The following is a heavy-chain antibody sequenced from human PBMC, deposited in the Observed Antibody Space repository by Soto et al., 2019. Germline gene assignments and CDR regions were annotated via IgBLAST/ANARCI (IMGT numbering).Heavy chain of an antibody. CDR3: ARVDILTVYGGMDV. CDR1: GDSIRSGNHY. D-gene: IGHD3-9*01. Sequence: SETLSLTCTVSGDSIRSGNHYWSWIRQPPGKGMEWIGYIYYSGSTYYSPPLKSRVTISVDTSKNQFSLKLNSVTAAATAVYYCARVDILTVYGGMDVWGQGTTVTVSS. CDR2: IYYSGST. J-gene: IGHJ6*02. V-gene: IGHV4-30-4*01.